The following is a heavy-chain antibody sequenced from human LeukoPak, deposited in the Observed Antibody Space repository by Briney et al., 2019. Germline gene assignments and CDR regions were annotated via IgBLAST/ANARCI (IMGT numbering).Heavy chain of an antibody. V-gene: IGHV3-23*01. CDR3: AKALSSGWLYYFDC. CDR2: ISGSGGST. CDR1: GFTFSTYV. D-gene: IGHD6-19*01. Sequence: GGSLRLSCVASGFTFSTYVMSWVRQAPGKGLEWVSAISGSGGSTYYADSVKGRFTISRDNSKSTLYLQMNSLRAEDTAVYYCAKALSSGWLYYFDCWGQGTLVTVSS. J-gene: IGHJ4*02.